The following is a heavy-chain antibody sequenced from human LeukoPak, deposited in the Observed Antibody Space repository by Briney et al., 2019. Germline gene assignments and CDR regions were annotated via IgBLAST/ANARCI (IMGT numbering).Heavy chain of an antibody. CDR2: ISNDGTIQ. CDR1: GFTFRAYA. Sequence: GRSLRLSCAASGFTFRAYAMHWVRQAPGKGLEWLAVISNDGTIQYYADSVKGRFTISRDNSRNIMNLQTDSLRPEDTALYYCARAMVRGVIPYWGQGTLVTVSS. J-gene: IGHJ4*02. V-gene: IGHV3-30*04. D-gene: IGHD3-10*01. CDR3: ARAMVRGVIPY.